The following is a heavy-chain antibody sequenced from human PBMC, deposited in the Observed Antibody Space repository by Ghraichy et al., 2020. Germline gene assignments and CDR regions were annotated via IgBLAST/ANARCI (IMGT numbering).Heavy chain of an antibody. D-gene: IGHD2-21*01. CDR2: ISSSSSTI. CDR1: GFTFSSYS. J-gene: IGHJ3*02. CDR3: ARVGDPVITGAFDI. Sequence: GGSLRLSCAASGFTFSSYSMNWVRQAPGKGLEWVSYISSSSSTIYYADSVKGRFTISRDNAKNSLYLQMNSLRDEDTAVYYCARVGDPVITGAFDIWGQGTMVTVSS. V-gene: IGHV3-48*02.